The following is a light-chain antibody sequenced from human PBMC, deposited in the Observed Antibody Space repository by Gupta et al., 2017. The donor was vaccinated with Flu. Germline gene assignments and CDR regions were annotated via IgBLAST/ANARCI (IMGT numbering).Light chain of an antibody. CDR2: GAG. Sequence: GDRVVITSRASHDIDYYLNWYQHKPGRAPSLLIFGAGSLHTGVPSRFSGTGSGTNFTLAISGLQPEDFSTYYCQQSFSDPWTFGQGTTVEV. CDR3: QQSFSDPWT. J-gene: IGKJ1*01. V-gene: IGKV1-39*01. CDR1: HDIDYY.